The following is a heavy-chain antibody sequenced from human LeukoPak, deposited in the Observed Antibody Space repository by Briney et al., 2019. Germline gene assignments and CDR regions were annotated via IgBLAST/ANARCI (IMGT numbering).Heavy chain of an antibody. Sequence: SETLSLTCAVSDFSISSGYYWGWIRQPPGKGLEWIGSIYHSGSTYYNLPLKSRITISINTSKNQFSLRLSSVTAADTAVYYCARHRATISWDFDHWGQGTLVTVSS. D-gene: IGHD6-13*01. V-gene: IGHV4-38-2*01. J-gene: IGHJ4*02. CDR2: IYHSGST. CDR3: ARHRATISWDFDH. CDR1: DFSISSGYY.